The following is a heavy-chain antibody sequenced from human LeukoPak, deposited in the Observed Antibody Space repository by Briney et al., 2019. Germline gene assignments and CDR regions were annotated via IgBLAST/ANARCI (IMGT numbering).Heavy chain of an antibody. J-gene: IGHJ4*02. Sequence: GGSLRLSCAVSGFTFSNHWMYRVRQVPGKGLVCVSAIKTDGTITNYADSVKGRFTISRDNAKNTLYLQMNGLRAEDTAIYYCVTTWGDYWGQGTLVTVSS. CDR2: IKTDGTIT. D-gene: IGHD3-16*01. CDR1: GFTFSNHW. CDR3: VTTWGDY. V-gene: IGHV3-74*01.